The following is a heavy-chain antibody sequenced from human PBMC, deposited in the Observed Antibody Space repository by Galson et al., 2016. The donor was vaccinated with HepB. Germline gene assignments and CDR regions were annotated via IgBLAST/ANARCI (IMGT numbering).Heavy chain of an antibody. J-gene: IGHJ4*02. Sequence: SLRLSCAASGFTFSRFWMSWVRQAPGKGLEWVANIQQDGSDKYYVDSVKGRFTMSRDNAKNSLYLQMDSLRAEDTAVYYCAREQSSGLLDYWGQGTLVTVSS. CDR3: AREQSSGLLDY. CDR1: GFTFSRFW. D-gene: IGHD6-25*01. V-gene: IGHV3-7*03. CDR2: IQQDGSDK.